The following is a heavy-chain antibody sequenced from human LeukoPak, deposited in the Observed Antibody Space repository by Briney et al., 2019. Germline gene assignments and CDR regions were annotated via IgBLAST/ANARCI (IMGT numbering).Heavy chain of an antibody. D-gene: IGHD1-26*01. Sequence: GGSLKISCKGSGYSFTNYWIGWVRQMPGKGLEWMGIIYPGDSETRYSPSFQGQVTISVDKSIRTAYLQWNSLKASDTAMYFCARLSGGSSLRNDAFDVWGQGTMVTVSS. CDR1: GYSFTNYW. CDR3: ARLSGGSSLRNDAFDV. J-gene: IGHJ3*01. CDR2: IYPGDSET. V-gene: IGHV5-51*01.